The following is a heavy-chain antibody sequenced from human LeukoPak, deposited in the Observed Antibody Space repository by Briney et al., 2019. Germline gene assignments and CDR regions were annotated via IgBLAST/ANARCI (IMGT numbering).Heavy chain of an antibody. CDR2: INSDGSST. CDR3: ARVSPEGDYDY. V-gene: IGHV3-74*01. CDR1: GFTFSSYW. J-gene: IGHJ4*02. Sequence: PGGSLRLSCAASGFTFSSYWMHWVRQAPGKGLVWVSRINSDGSSTSYADSVKGRFTISRDNAKNTLYLQTNSLRAEDTAVYYCARVSPEGDYDYWGQGTLVTVSS. D-gene: IGHD4-17*01.